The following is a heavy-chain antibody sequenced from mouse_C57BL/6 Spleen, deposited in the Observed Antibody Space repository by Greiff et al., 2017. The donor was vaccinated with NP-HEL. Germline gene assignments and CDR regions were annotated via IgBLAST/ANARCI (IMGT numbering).Heavy chain of an antibody. CDR2: ISSGSSTI. CDR3: ASNYDQAWFAY. D-gene: IGHD2-4*01. CDR1: GFTFSDYG. V-gene: IGHV5-17*01. Sequence: EVQLVESGGGLVKPGGSLKLSCAASGFTFSDYGMHWVRQAPEKGLEWVAYISSGSSTIYYAATVKGRFTISRDNAKNTLFLQMTSLTTEDTAMYCCASNYDQAWFAYWGQGTLVTVSA. J-gene: IGHJ3*01.